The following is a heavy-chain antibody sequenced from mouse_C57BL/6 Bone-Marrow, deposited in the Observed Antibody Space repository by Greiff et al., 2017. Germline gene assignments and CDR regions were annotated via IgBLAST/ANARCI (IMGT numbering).Heavy chain of an antibody. CDR3: AREGGSSSFDY. CDR2: ISDGGSYT. J-gene: IGHJ2*01. CDR1: GFTFSSYA. Sequence: EVQLVESGGGLVKPGGSLKLSCAASGFTFSSYAMSWVRQTPEKRLEWVATISDGGSYTYYPDNVKGRFTISRDNATNNLYLQMSHLKSEDTAMYYCAREGGSSSFDYWGQGTTLTVSS. D-gene: IGHD1-1*01. V-gene: IGHV5-4*01.